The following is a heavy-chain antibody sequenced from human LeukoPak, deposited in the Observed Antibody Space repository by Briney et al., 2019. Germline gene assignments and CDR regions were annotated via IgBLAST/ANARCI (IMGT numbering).Heavy chain of an antibody. V-gene: IGHV4-39*07. J-gene: IGHJ4*02. CDR2: IYYSGST. D-gene: IGHD6-13*01. Sequence: SETLSLTCTVSGGSISSSSYYWGWIRQPPGKGLEWIGSIYYSGSTYYNPSLKSRVTISVDTSKNQFSLKLSSVTAADTAVYYCARSRGVSSSWPDWGQGTLVTVSS. CDR3: ARSRGVSSSWPD. CDR1: GGSISSSSYY.